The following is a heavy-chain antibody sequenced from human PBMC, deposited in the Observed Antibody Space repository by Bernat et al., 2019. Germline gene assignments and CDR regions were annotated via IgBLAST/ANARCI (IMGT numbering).Heavy chain of an antibody. CDR2: IKQDGSEK. CDR3: ARGYYDSSGYCYAFDI. J-gene: IGHJ3*02. Sequence: EVQLVESGGGLVQPGGSLRLSCAASGFTFSSYWMSWVRQAPGKGLEWVANIKQDGSEKYFVDSVKGRFTISRDNAKNSLYLQMNSLRAEDTAVYYCARGYYDSSGYCYAFDIWGQGTMVTVSS. D-gene: IGHD3-22*01. CDR1: GFTFSSYW. V-gene: IGHV3-7*03.